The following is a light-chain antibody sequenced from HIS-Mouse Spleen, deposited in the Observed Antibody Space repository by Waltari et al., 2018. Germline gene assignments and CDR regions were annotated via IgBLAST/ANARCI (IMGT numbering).Light chain of an antibody. V-gene: IGLV2-23*01. CDR3: CSYAGSSTWV. J-gene: IGLJ3*02. Sequence: QSALTQPASVSGSPGQSITISCTGTSSDVGSYNLVSWYQPHPGKAPKLMIYEGSKRPPGVSNRFSGSKSGNTASLTISGLQAEDEADYYCCSYAGSSTWVFGGGTKLTVL. CDR1: SSDVGSYNL. CDR2: EGS.